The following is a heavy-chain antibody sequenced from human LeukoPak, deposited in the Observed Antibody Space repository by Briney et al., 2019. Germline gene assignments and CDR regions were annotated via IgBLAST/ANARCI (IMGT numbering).Heavy chain of an antibody. CDR2: MYRSDAT. D-gene: IGHD1-14*01. J-gene: IGHJ4*02. CDR1: WLTVSSNY. Sequence: GGSLRLSCAASWLTVSSNYMSWVRQAPGKGLEWVSVMYRSDATYYADSVKGRFTMSRDSSKNTVYLQMNSLRSEDTAVYYCARDLPDQGAYWGQGTLVIVSS. V-gene: IGHV3-53*01. CDR3: ARDLPDQGAY.